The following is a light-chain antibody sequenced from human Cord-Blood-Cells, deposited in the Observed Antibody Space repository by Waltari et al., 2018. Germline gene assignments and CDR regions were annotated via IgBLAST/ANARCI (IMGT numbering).Light chain of an antibody. CDR1: SSDVCRHNL. J-gene: IGLJ3*02. Sequence: QSALTQPASVSVSPGQSTTISCTGTSSDVCRHNLVSWYQQHPGKAPNLMIYEGSKRPSGVSNRFSGSKSGNTASLSISGLQAEYEADYYCCSYAGSSTWVFGGGTKLTVL. V-gene: IGLV2-23*01. CDR2: EGS. CDR3: CSYAGSSTWV.